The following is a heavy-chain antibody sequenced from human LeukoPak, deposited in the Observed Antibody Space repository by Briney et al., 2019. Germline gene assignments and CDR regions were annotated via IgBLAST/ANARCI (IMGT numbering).Heavy chain of an antibody. CDR2: INHSGST. CDR3: ARTYAGYSSGHTLTLFDY. CDR1: GGSFSGYY. J-gene: IGHJ4*02. V-gene: IGHV4-34*01. D-gene: IGHD6-19*01. Sequence: SETLSLTCAVYGGSFSGYYWSWIRQPPGKGLEWIGEINHSGSTNYNPSLKSRVTISVDTSKNQFSLKLSSVTAADTAVYYCARTYAGYSSGHTLTLFDYWGQGTLVTVSS.